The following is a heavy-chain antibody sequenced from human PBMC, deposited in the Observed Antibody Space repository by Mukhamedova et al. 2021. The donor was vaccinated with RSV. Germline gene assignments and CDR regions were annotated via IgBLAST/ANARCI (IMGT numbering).Heavy chain of an antibody. D-gene: IGHD3-22*01. CDR2: ISWNSGSI. J-gene: IGHJ4*02. Sequence: GLEWVSGISWNSGSIGYADSVKGRFTISRDNAKNSLYLQMNSLRAEDTALYYCAIGRGNYYDSSGSFDYWGQGTLVTVSS. V-gene: IGHV3-9*01. CDR3: AIGRGNYYDSSGSFDY.